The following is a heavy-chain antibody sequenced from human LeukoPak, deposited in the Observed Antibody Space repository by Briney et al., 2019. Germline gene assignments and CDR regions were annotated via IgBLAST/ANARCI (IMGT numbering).Heavy chain of an antibody. CDR2: IYHSGIT. CDR3: AKVGVGVTKSFDY. V-gene: IGHV4-38-2*01. Sequence: PSETLSLTCAVSGHSISSGYYWGWIRQPPGKGLEWIGSIYHSGITYYNPSLKSRVTISVDTSKSQFSLKLSSVTAADTAVYYCAKVGVGVTKSFDYWGQGTLVTVSS. J-gene: IGHJ4*02. D-gene: IGHD1-26*01. CDR1: GHSISSGYY.